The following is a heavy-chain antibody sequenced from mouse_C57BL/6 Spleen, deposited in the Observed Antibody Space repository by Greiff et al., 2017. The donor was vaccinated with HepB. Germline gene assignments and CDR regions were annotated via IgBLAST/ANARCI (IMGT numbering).Heavy chain of an antibody. Sequence: EVKLQESGGGLVKPGGSLKLSCAASGFTFSSYAMSWVRQTPEKRLEWVATISDGGSYTYYPDNVKGRFTISRDNAKNNLYLQMSHLKSEDTAMYYCARLWLRRLYYYAMDYWGQGTSVTVSS. J-gene: IGHJ4*01. D-gene: IGHD2-2*01. CDR2: ISDGGSYT. CDR3: ARLWLRRLYYYAMDY. CDR1: GFTFSSYA. V-gene: IGHV5-4*03.